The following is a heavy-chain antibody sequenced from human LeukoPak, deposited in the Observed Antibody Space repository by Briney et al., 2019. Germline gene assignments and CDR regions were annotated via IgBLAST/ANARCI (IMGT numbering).Heavy chain of an antibody. CDR3: ARTCGSYYAFDI. CDR1: GYTLTSYD. J-gene: IGHJ3*02. D-gene: IGHD1-26*01. V-gene: IGHV1-8*03. CDR2: MNPNSGNT. Sequence: GASVKVSCKASGYTLTSYDINWVRQATGQGLEWMGWMNPNSGNTGYAQKFQGRVTITRNTSISTAYMELSSLRSEDTAVYYCARTCGSYYAFDIWGQGTMVTVSS.